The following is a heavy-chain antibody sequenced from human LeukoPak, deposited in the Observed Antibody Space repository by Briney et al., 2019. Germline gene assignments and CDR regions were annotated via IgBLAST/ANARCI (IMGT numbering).Heavy chain of an antibody. Sequence: PGGCLRLSCAASGFIFSDYYMTWLRQTPGKGLEWLSYISDSGSTIKYADSVKGRLTNSQDNAKKSLFLQVDSLRAEDTAVYYGAIYYDSSGSIDHWGQGTLVTVSS. CDR3: AIYYDSSGSIDH. D-gene: IGHD3-22*01. V-gene: IGHV3-11*01. CDR1: GFIFSDYY. J-gene: IGHJ4*02. CDR2: ISDSGSTI.